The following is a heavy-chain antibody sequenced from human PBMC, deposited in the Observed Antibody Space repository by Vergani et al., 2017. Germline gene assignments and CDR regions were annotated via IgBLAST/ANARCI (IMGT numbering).Heavy chain of an antibody. J-gene: IGHJ3*01. CDR2: IRPYTGHT. D-gene: IGHD1-1*01. CDR3: ARVAPSNSEVTPTDFDV. Sequence: QVQLVQSGAELKKPGASVSVSCKGSSHTFQTYGISWVRQAPGKGLEWMAWIRPYTGHTIYAQKFQDRGTMTADTSTNTAYMELRILRSDDTAVYFCARVAPSNSEVTPTDFDVWGQGTMVTVSS. V-gene: IGHV1-18*01. CDR1: SHTFQTYG.